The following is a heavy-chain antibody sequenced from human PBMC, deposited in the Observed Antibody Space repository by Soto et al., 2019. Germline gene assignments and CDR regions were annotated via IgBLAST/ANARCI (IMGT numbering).Heavy chain of an antibody. V-gene: IGHV3-23*01. CDR2: ISVGGDST. CDR1: GFTFSSYA. Sequence: EVQLLDSGGGLVQPGGSLRLSCAASGFTFSSYAMSWVRQAPGKGLEWVSSISVGGDSTYYADSVKGRFTFSRDNSKNTLHLQMNSLSAEDTAAYYCAKNYYFDQWGQGTLVTVSS. CDR3: AKNYYFDQ. D-gene: IGHD3-10*01. J-gene: IGHJ4*02.